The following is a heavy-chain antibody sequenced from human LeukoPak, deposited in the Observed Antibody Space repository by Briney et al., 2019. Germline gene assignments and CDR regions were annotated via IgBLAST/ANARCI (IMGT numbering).Heavy chain of an antibody. CDR3: ARLPGDFWSAYYADS. Sequence: SETLSLTCTVSGVSISSYYWSWIRQPPGKGLEWIGYIYYSGSTNYNPSLKSRVTISVDTSKTQFSLKLSSVTAADTAVYYCARLPGDFWSAYYADSWGQGTLVTVSS. CDR2: IYYSGST. J-gene: IGHJ4*02. CDR1: GVSISSYY. D-gene: IGHD3-3*01. V-gene: IGHV4-59*01.